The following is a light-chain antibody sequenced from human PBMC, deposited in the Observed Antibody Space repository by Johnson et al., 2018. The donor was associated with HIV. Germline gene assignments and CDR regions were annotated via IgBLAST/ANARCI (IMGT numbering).Light chain of an antibody. V-gene: IGLV1-51*02. J-gene: IGLJ1*01. Sequence: HSVLTQPPSVSAAPGQKVTISCSGSSSNIGNNYVSWYQQLPGTSPKLLIYEKNKRPSGIPDRFSASKSGTSAILDITGLQTGDEADYYCGTWDSSLSAPGYVFGTGTKVTVL. CDR2: EKN. CDR3: GTWDSSLSAPGYV. CDR1: SSNIGNNY.